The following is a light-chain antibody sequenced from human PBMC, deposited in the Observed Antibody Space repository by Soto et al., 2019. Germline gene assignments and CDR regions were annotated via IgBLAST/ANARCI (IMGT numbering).Light chain of an antibody. J-gene: IGKJ5*01. V-gene: IGKV3-20*01. CDR1: QSVSSSY. CDR2: GAS. Sequence: EIVLTQSPGTLSLSPGERATLSCRASQSVSSSYLAWYQQKPGQAPRLLIYGASSRATGIPDRFSGSGSGTDFTLTISILEPEDFAVYYCQQYGSAPLITFGQGTRLEIK. CDR3: QQYGSAPLIT.